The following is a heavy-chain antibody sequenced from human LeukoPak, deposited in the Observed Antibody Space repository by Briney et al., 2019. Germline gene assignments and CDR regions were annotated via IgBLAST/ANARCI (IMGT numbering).Heavy chain of an antibody. V-gene: IGHV3-23*01. CDR2: ISGSGGST. J-gene: IGHJ4*02. D-gene: IGHD6-19*01. CDR3: AKAPQRYSSGWHLDY. CDR1: GFTFSSYA. Sequence: GGSLRLSCAASGFTFSSYAMSWVRQAPGKGLEWVSAISGSGGSTYYADSVKGRFTISRDNSKNTLYLQMNSLRAEDTAVYYCAKAPQRYSSGWHLDYWGQGTLVTVSS.